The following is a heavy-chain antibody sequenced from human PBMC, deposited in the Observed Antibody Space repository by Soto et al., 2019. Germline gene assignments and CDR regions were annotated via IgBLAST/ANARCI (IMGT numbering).Heavy chain of an antibody. J-gene: IGHJ4*02. CDR3: AKCGSKYSSSWYDY. CDR1: GFTFRSYA. V-gene: IGHV3-23*01. D-gene: IGHD6-13*01. CDR2: ISGSGGST. Sequence: EVQLLESGGGLVQPGGSLRLSCAASGFTFRSYAMSWVRQAPGKGLEWVSAISGSGGSTYYADSVKGRFTISRDNSKNTLYLQMNSLRAEDTAVYYCAKCGSKYSSSWYDYWGQGTLVTVSS.